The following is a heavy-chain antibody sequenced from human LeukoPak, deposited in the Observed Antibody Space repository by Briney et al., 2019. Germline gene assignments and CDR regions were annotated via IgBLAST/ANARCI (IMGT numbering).Heavy chain of an antibody. Sequence: GGSLRLSCAASGFTFSSYWMHWVRQAPGKGLEWVSAISGSGGSTYYADSVKGRFTISRDNSKNTLYLQMNSLRAEDTAVYYCAKDLLTTVTTILDYWGQGTLVTVSS. V-gene: IGHV3-23*01. CDR2: ISGSGGST. CDR1: GFTFSSYW. J-gene: IGHJ4*02. D-gene: IGHD4-17*01. CDR3: AKDLLTTVTTILDY.